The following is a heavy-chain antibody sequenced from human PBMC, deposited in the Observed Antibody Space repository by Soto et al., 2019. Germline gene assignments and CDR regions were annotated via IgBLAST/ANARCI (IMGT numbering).Heavy chain of an antibody. CDR3: ARGIRIAVAGTPNWFDP. V-gene: IGHV4-34*01. J-gene: IGHJ5*02. D-gene: IGHD6-19*01. CDR2: INHSGST. Sequence: PSETLSLTCAVYGGSFSGYYWSWIRQPPGKGLEWIGEINHSGSTNYNPSLKSRVTISVDTSKNQFSLKLSSVTAADTAVYYCARGIRIAVAGTPNWFDPWGQGTLVTVSS. CDR1: GGSFSGYY.